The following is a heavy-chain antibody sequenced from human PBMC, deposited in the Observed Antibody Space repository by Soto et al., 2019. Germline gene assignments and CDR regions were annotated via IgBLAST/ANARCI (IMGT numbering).Heavy chain of an antibody. CDR1: GFTFSSHA. CDR3: AKDLQFSGWLSAQTFDY. V-gene: IGHV3-23*01. D-gene: IGHD6-19*01. J-gene: IGHJ4*02. Sequence: EVQLLESGGGLVQPGGSLRLSCAVSGFTFSSHAMSWVRQAPGKGLECVSSITGSGDSTYYADSGKGRFTISRDKSKSTLYLQMTSLGAEDTAVYYCAKDLQFSGWLSAQTFDYWGQGTQVIVSS. CDR2: ITGSGDST.